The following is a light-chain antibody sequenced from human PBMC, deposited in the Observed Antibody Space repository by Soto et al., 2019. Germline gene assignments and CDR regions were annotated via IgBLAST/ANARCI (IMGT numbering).Light chain of an antibody. Sequence: EIVLTQSPGTLSLSPGERATLSCRASQSISSSYLAWYQQKPGQAPRLLIYDASSRATGIPDRFSGSGSGTDFTLTISRLEPEDFAVYYCQQYNTYPYSFGQGTKVDIK. CDR3: QQYNTYPYS. J-gene: IGKJ2*01. CDR2: DAS. V-gene: IGKV3-20*01. CDR1: QSISSSY.